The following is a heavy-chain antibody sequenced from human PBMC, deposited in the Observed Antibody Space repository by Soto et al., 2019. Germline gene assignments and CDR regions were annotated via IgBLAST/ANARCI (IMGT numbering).Heavy chain of an antibody. D-gene: IGHD2-15*01. CDR1: GGTFNSSA. CDR3: ARVHHPPDGRGWLSLYWYFHL. J-gene: IGHJ2*01. V-gene: IGHV1-69*06. Sequence: QVQLVQSGAEVKKPGSSVKVSCKASGGTFNSSALTWVRQSPGHELEWMGGIIPIFLSTNYAQKFQGRVTITANRSTSTANLELSSLGSDDTAWDYCARVHHPPDGRGWLSLYWYFHLWGRGTLVPVSS. CDR2: IIPIFLST.